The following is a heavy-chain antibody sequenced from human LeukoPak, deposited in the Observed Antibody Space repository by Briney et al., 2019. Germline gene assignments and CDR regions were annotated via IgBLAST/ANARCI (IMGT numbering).Heavy chain of an antibody. V-gene: IGHV3-11*04. J-gene: IGHJ6*03. D-gene: IGHD2-2*01. Sequence: PGGSLRLSCAASGFTFSDYYMNWVRQAPGQGLEWISYITNAGYSIYYADTVKGRFTISRDNAKTSLFLQMSSLRAEATAVYYSAREGRWSITSCYAAYEYIEGWGKVTTVT. CDR3: AREGRWSITSCYAAYEYIEG. CDR1: GFTFSDYY. CDR2: ITNAGYSI.